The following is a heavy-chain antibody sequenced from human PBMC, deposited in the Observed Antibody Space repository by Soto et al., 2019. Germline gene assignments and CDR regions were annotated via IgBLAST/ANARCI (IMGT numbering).Heavy chain of an antibody. J-gene: IGHJ5*02. V-gene: IGHV3-49*03. CDR1: GFTFGDYA. CDR2: IRSKAYGGTT. D-gene: IGHD6-19*01. CDR3: TRAKSSGWKINWFDP. Sequence: GGSLRLSCTASGFTFGDYAMSWFSQAPGKGLEWVGFIRSKAYGGTTEYAASVKGRFTISRDDSKSIAYLQMNSLKTEDTAVYYCTRAKSSGWKINWFDPWGQGTLVTVSS.